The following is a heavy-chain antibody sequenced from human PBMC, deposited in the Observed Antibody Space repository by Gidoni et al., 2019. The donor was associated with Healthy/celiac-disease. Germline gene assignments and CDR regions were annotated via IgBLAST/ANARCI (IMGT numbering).Heavy chain of an antibody. CDR3: ASGYYDILADP. D-gene: IGHD3-9*01. V-gene: IGHV4-61*02. Sequence: QVQLQESGPGLVKPSQTLSLTCTVSGGPISSGSYYWSWIRQPAGKGLEWIGRIYTSGSTNYNPSLKSRVTMSVDTSKNQFSLKLSSVTAADTAVYYCASGYYDILADPWGQGTLVTVSS. CDR2: IYTSGST. J-gene: IGHJ5*02. CDR1: GGPISSGSYY.